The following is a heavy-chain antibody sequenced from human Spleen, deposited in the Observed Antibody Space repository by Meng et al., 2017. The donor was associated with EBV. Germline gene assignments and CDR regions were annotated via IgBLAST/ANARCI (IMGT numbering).Heavy chain of an antibody. V-gene: IGHV3-74*01. CDR3: SRDLAGSDDY. CDR1: ELTLRRYW. CDR2: INEDGTIT. Sequence: GQLVEPGGALVQPGGSLRLSCAASELTLRRYWMHWVRQPPGKGPLWVSRINEDGTITNYADSVKGRFTISRDNAKNTLYLQMNSLRVEDTAVYYCSRDLAGSDDYWGRGTLVTVSS. J-gene: IGHJ4*02. D-gene: IGHD1-14*01.